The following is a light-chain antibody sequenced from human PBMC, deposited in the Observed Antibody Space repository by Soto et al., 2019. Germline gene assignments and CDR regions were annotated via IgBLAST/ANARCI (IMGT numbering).Light chain of an antibody. CDR3: QQYYSTPRT. CDR1: QSVLYSSNNKNY. Sequence: DIVMTQSPDSLAVSLGERATIKCKSSQSVLYSSNNKNYLAWYQQKAGQPPKLLIYWASTRESGVPDRFSGSGSGTDFTLTISSLQAEDVAVYYCQQYYSTPRTFGQGTKVEIK. V-gene: IGKV4-1*01. J-gene: IGKJ1*01. CDR2: WAS.